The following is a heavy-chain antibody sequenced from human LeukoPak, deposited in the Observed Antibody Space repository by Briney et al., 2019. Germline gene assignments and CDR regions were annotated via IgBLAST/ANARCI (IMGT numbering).Heavy chain of an antibody. Sequence: MPGGSLRLSCAASGFTFSSYSMNWVRQAPGKGLEWVSSISSSSSYIYYADSVKGRFTISRDNSKNTLFLQMNSLRPEDMAVYYCAKGSEDSGTYRRRPRYNYYMDVWGKGTTVTISS. CDR1: GFTFSSYS. D-gene: IGHD3-10*01. CDR2: ISSSSSYI. V-gene: IGHV3-21*01. J-gene: IGHJ6*03. CDR3: AKGSEDSGTYRRRPRYNYYMDV.